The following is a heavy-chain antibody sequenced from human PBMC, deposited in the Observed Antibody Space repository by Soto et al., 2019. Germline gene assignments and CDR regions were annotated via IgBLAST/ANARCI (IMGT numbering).Heavy chain of an antibody. CDR1: GGSSSSISCR. D-gene: IGHD3-10*01. Sequence: SETMCVRCTVAGGSSSSISCRWGWKKQPPGKGLEWIGYISYNGNTNYNPSLKSRVTISVDTSKNHFSLKLSSVTAADTAVYYCARQSWGLWFGYLDYWGQGTLVTVSS. CDR3: ARQSWGLWFGYLDY. V-gene: IGHV4-61*05. CDR2: ISYNGNT. J-gene: IGHJ4*02.